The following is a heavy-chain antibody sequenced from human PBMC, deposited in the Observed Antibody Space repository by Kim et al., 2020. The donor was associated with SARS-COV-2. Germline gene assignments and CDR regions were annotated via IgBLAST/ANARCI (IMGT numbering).Heavy chain of an antibody. J-gene: IGHJ3*01. D-gene: IGHD3-10*01. CDR3: TRDLNYYDSGTYYDVFDL. CDR1: GFSFSPYW. V-gene: IGHV3-7*01. Sequence: GGSLRLSCAGSGFSFSPYWMFWVRQTPGKGLEWVANINQDGKKKYYVDSVKDRFTISRDNAENSLYLQMNSLRAEDTAVYFCTRDLNYYDSGTYYDVFDLWGQGTMVTVSS. CDR2: INQDGKKK.